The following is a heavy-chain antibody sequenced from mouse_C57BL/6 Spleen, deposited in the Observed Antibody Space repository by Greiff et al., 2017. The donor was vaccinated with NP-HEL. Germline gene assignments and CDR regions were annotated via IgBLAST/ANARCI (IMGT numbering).Heavy chain of an antibody. V-gene: IGHV1-18*01. J-gene: IGHJ1*03. CDR2: INPNNGGT. Sequence: EVQLQQSGPELVKPGASVKIPCKASGYTFTDYNMDWVKQSHGKSLEWIGDINPNNGGTIYNQKFKGKATLTVDKSSSTAYMELRSLTSEDTAVYYCARRTNYYGSSYWYFDVWGTGTTVTVSS. D-gene: IGHD1-1*01. CDR1: GYTFTDYN. CDR3: ARRTNYYGSSYWYFDV.